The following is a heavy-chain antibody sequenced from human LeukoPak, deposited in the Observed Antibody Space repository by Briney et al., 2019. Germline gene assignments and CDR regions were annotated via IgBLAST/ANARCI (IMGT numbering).Heavy chain of an antibody. D-gene: IGHD6-13*01. J-gene: IGHJ4*02. Sequence: SETLSLTCTVSGGSISSYYWSWIRQPAGKGLEWIGRIYSTGSTNYNPSLKSRVTMSVDTLKNQFSLRLRSVTAADTAVYYCARQIASAGTAGFDLWGQGALVTVSS. CDR3: ARQIASAGTAGFDL. V-gene: IGHV4-4*07. CDR2: IYSTGST. CDR1: GGSISSYY.